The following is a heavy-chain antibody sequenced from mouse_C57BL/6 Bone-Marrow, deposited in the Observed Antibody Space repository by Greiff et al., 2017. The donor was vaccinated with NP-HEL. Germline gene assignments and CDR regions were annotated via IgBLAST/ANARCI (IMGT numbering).Heavy chain of an antibody. D-gene: IGHD2-1*01. CDR1: GYAFSSYW. J-gene: IGHJ1*03. CDR2: IYPGDGDT. V-gene: IGHV1-80*01. Sequence: LVESGASVKISCKASGYAFSSYWMNWVKQRPGKGLEWIGQIYPGDGDTNYNGKFKGKATLTADKSSSTAYMQLSSLTSEDSAVYFCARVPNLLWSYWYFDVWGTGTTVTVSS. CDR3: ARVPNLLWSYWYFDV.